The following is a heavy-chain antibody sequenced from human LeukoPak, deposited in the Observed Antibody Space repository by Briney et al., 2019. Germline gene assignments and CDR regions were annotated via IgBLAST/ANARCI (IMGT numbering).Heavy chain of an antibody. CDR1: GYSFTSYW. CDR3: ALARDGYNSYFDY. Sequence: GESLQISCKGSGYSFTSYWIGWVRQMPGKGLEWMGIIYPGDSDTRYSPSFQGQVTISADKSISTAYLQWSSLKASDTAIYYCALARDGYNSYFDYWGQGTLVTVSS. CDR2: IYPGDSDT. D-gene: IGHD5-24*01. V-gene: IGHV5-51*01. J-gene: IGHJ4*02.